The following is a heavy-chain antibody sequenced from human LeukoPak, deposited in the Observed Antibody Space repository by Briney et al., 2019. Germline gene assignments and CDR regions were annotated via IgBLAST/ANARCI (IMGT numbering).Heavy chain of an antibody. CDR3: ARDSRAAAGYDAFDI. J-gene: IGHJ3*02. CDR2: INPKSGGT. D-gene: IGHD6-13*01. V-gene: IGHV1-2*02. CDR1: GYTFIGYY. Sequence: ASVKVSCKASGYTFIGYYMHWVRQAPGQGLEWVGWINPKSGGTKYAQKFQGRVTMTRDTSISTSYMELSSLRSEDTAVYYCARDSRAAAGYDAFDIWGQGTMVTVSS.